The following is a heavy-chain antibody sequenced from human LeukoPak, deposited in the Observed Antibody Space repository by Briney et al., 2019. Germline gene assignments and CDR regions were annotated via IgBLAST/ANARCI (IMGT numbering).Heavy chain of an antibody. V-gene: IGHV4-39*01. D-gene: IGHD5/OR15-5a*01. Sequence: SETLSLXCTVSGGSISSSSYYWGWIRQPPGKGLEGIGSIYYSGITYYNPSLKSRVTISVDTSINQLSLHLSSLSAADTAVYYCARLRSSTTDDAFDIWGQGTMVTVSS. J-gene: IGHJ3*02. CDR3: ARLRSSTTDDAFDI. CDR2: IYYSGIT. CDR1: GGSISSSSYY.